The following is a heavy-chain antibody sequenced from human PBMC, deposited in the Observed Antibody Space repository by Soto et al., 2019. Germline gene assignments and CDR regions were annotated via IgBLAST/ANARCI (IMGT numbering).Heavy chain of an antibody. V-gene: IGHV3-9*02. CDR1: GSSSDPFT. Sequence: TGGSLRLSCVASGSSSDPFTMHWVRELPGKGLECVAGLSWDRSTVAYADSVQGRFTISRDHAKNSVDLLMDSLRPDDTALYFCAVSSPDIVVLPSSIYFTAWGPGTQVTVSS. CDR2: LSWDRSTV. CDR3: AVSSPDIVVLPSSIYFTA. D-gene: IGHD2-15*01. J-gene: IGHJ4*02.